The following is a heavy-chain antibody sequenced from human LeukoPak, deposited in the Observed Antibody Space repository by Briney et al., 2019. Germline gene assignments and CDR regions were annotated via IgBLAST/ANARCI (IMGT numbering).Heavy chain of an antibody. V-gene: IGHV3-21*01. CDR1: GFTFSSYS. Sequence: GGSLRLSCAASGFTFSSYSMNWVRQAPGKGLEWVSSISSSSSYIYYADSVKGRFTISRDNAKNSLYLQMNSLRAEDTAVYYCARSPTSSSGSTSDYWGQGTLVTVSS. J-gene: IGHJ4*02. CDR2: ISSSSSYI. CDR3: ARSPTSSSGSTSDY. D-gene: IGHD6-19*01.